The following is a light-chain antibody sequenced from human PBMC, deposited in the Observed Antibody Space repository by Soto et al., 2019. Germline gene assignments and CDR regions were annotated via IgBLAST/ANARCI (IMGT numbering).Light chain of an antibody. V-gene: IGKV1-12*01. CDR1: HGGSGW. Sequence: IQMTQSPSSVSASVGATVTLSCQTSHGGSGWLAGYQQKPGKAPTLLIYTVSNLQSGVPSRFSGSGSGTDFSLTITNLQPEDFATYFCQQGKTFPFTFGPGTKVEVK. CDR3: QQGKTFPFT. CDR2: TVS. J-gene: IGKJ3*01.